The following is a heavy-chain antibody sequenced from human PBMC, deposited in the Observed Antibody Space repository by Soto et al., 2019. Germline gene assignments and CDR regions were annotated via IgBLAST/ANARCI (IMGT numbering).Heavy chain of an antibody. CDR3: ATSNWFDP. V-gene: IGHV4-39*01. CDR2: IYYSGST. CDR1: GGSISSRGYY. J-gene: IGHJ5*02. Sequence: QLQLQESGPGLVKPSETLSLTCTVSGGSISSRGYYWGWIRQPPGKGLEWIGTIYYSGSTYYNPSLKSRATISVDTSKNQFSLKLSSVTAADTAVYYCATSNWFDPWGQGTPVTVSS.